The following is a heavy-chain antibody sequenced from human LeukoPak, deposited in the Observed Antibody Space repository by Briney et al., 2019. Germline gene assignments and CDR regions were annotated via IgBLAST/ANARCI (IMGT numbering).Heavy chain of an antibody. D-gene: IGHD3-10*01. V-gene: IGHV3-30*18. J-gene: IGHJ4*02. CDR1: GFTFSRHG. Sequence: GGSLRLSCAASGFTFSRHGMHWVRQAPGKGLEWVAVISYDGSNKYYADSVKGRFTISRDNSKNTLYLQMNSLRAENTAVYYCAKGYVSGSPYFDYWGQGTLVTVSS. CDR2: ISYDGSNK. CDR3: AKGYVSGSPYFDY.